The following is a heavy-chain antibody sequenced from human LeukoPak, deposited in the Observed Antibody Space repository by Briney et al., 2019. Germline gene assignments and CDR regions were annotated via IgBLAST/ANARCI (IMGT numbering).Heavy chain of an antibody. CDR2: INPSADNT. Sequence: ASVKVSCKASGYTFTSYYMHWVRQAPGQGLEWMGIINPSADNTRYAQKFQGRLTMTRDTSTSTVYMELSSLRSEDTAVYYCARALTKGEGRDYWGQGALVTVSS. CDR3: ARALTKGEGRDY. J-gene: IGHJ4*02. CDR1: GYTFTSYY. V-gene: IGHV1-46*01. D-gene: IGHD2-8*01.